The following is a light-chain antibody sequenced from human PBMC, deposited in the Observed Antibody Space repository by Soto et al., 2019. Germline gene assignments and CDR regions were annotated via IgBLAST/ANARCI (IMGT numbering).Light chain of an antibody. CDR2: ANS. CDR3: QSYDSSLSGHVV. J-gene: IGLJ2*01. CDR1: SSNIGAGYD. V-gene: IGLV1-40*01. Sequence: QSVLTQPPSVSGAPGQRVTISCTESSSNIGAGYDVHWYQQLPGTAPKLLIYANSNRPSGVPDRFSGSKSGTSASLAITGLQAEDEADYYCQSYDSSLSGHVVFGGGTKVTVL.